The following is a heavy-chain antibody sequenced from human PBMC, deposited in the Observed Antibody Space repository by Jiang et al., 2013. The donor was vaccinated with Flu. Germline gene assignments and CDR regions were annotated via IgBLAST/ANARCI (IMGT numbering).Heavy chain of an antibody. CDR2: TYYRSKWYH. CDR1: GDSVSSGSSA. V-gene: IGHV6-1*01. J-gene: IGHJ4*02. D-gene: IGHD1-7*01. Sequence: QTLSLTCAISGDSVSSGSSAWNWIRQSPSRGLEWLGRTYYRSKWYHDYAVSVRSRITISPDTSKNQFSLQLNSLTPEDTAVYYCARNYDPAFDYWGQGTLVTVSS. CDR3: ARNYDPAFDY.